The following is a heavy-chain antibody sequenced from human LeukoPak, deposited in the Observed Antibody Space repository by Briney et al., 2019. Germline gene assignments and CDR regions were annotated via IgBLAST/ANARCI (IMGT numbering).Heavy chain of an antibody. J-gene: IGHJ4*02. CDR1: GYTFTSYD. Sequence: ASVQVSSKASGYTFTSYDINWVRRATGQGREWMGWMNPNSGNTGYAQKFQGRVTITRNTSISTAYLEMSSLRSEDTAVYYCARGIVHYDILTGYYTFSLLFDYWGQGTLVTVSS. D-gene: IGHD3-9*01. CDR2: MNPNSGNT. CDR3: ARGIVHYDILTGYYTFSLLFDY. V-gene: IGHV1-8*01.